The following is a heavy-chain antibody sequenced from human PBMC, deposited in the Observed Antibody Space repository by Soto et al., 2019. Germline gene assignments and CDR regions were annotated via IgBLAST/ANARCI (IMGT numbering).Heavy chain of an antibody. Sequence: QVQLVQSGPEVKKPGASVKVSCKASGYTFTTYYMHWVRQAPGQGLEWMGIINPSGGGTTYAQKFQGRVTITRDTSTSTLYMELRSLRSEDTALYYCARDLPAHSSSWNVWGQGTLVTVSS. CDR2: INPSGGGT. D-gene: IGHD6-13*01. CDR3: ARDLPAHSSSWNV. J-gene: IGHJ4*02. V-gene: IGHV1-46*01. CDR1: GYTFTTYY.